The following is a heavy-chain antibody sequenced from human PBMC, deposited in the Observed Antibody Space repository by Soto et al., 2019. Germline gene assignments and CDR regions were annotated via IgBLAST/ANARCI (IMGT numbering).Heavy chain of an antibody. J-gene: IGHJ6*03. V-gene: IGHV3-23*01. CDR1: GFTFSSYA. CDR2: ISGSGGST. D-gene: IGHD2-15*01. Sequence: EVQLLESGGGLVQPGGSLRLSCAASGFTFSSYAMSWVRQAPGKGLEWVSAISGSGGSTYYADSVKGRFTISRDNSMNTLYLQMNSLRAEDTSVYYCALREMGCSGGSCYSLHYYYYYMDVWGKGTTVTVSS. CDR3: ALREMGCSGGSCYSLHYYYYYMDV.